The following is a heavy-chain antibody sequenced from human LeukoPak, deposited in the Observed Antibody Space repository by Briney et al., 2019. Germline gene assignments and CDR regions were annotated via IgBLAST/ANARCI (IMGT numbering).Heavy chain of an antibody. V-gene: IGHV4-38-2*02. J-gene: IGHJ5*02. CDR3: ARGQQQLPTYNWFNP. CDR1: GYSISSGYY. Sequence: PSETLSLTCSVSGYSISSGYYWGWIRQPPGKGLEWIGSMYHSGSTYYNPSLKSRVTISVDTSKNQFSLKLSSVTAADTAVYYCARGQQQLPTYNWFNPWGQGTLVTVSS. D-gene: IGHD6-13*01. CDR2: MYHSGST.